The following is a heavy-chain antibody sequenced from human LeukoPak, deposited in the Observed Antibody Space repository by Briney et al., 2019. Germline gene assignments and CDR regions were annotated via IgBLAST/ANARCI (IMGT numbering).Heavy chain of an antibody. CDR3: LYFWSGSSLVDY. Sequence: GGSLRLSCAASGFTFSNAWMSWVRQAPGKGLEWVGRIKSKTDGGTADYAAPVKGRFTISRDDSKNTLYLEMYSLETEDTAMYYCLYFWSGSSLVDYWGQGTLVTVSS. J-gene: IGHJ4*02. V-gene: IGHV3-15*01. CDR1: GFTFSNAW. CDR2: IKSKTDGGTA. D-gene: IGHD3-3*01.